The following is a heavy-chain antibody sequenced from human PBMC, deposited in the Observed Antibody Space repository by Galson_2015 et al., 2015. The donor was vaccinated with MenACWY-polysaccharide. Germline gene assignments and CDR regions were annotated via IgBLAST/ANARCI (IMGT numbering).Heavy chain of an antibody. CDR3: ARVDCSRTSCSDYYNYGMDV. J-gene: IGHJ6*02. D-gene: IGHD2-2*01. Sequence: SLRLSCAGSGFSFNDSYMSWVRQAPGKGLEWVSYISNSRSYSNYADSVKGRFTISRDNAKNSLYLQMNGLRAEDTAVYYCARVDCSRTSCSDYYNYGMDVWGQGTTVTVSS. CDR1: GFSFNDSY. CDR2: ISNSRSYS. V-gene: IGHV3-11*06.